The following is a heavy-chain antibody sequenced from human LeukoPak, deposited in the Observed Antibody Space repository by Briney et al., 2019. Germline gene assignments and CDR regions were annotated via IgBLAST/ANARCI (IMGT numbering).Heavy chain of an antibody. J-gene: IGHJ4*02. CDR2: ISGSGGST. CDR3: AKDWHYYDSSGYSDY. D-gene: IGHD3-22*01. CDR1: GFTFSSYG. Sequence: GGTLRLSCAASGFTFSSYGMSWVRQAPGKGLEWVSAISGSGGSTYYADSVKGRFTISRDNSKNTLYLQMNSLRAEDTAVYYCAKDWHYYDSSGYSDYWGQGTLVTVSS. V-gene: IGHV3-23*01.